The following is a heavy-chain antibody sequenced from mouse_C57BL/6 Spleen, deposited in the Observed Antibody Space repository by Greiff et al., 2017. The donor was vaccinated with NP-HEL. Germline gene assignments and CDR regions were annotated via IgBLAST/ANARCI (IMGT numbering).Heavy chain of an antibody. CDR1: GYTFTSYG. CDR2: IYPRSGST. J-gene: IGHJ2*01. V-gene: IGHV1-81*01. D-gene: IGHD1-1*01. CDR3: AIGFNTTVVASFDY. Sequence: QVQLQQSGAELARPGASVKLSCKASGYTFTSYGISWVKQRTGQGLEWIGEIYPRSGSTYYNEKFKGKATLTADKSSSTAYMELRILSSDDSAVFFGAIGFNTTVVASFDYWGQGTTLTVSS.